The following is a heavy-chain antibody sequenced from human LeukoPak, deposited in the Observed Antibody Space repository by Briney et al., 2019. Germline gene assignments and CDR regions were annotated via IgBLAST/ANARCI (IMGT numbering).Heavy chain of an antibody. J-gene: IGHJ2*01. V-gene: IGHV4-59*01. D-gene: IGHD3-10*01. CDR1: GGSISSYY. Sequence: PSETLSLTCTVSGGSISSYYWSWIRQPPGKGLEWIGYIYYSGSTNYNPSLKSRVTISVDTSKNQFSLKLSSVTAADTAVYYCARGLGIGDFWYFDLWGRGTLVTVSS. CDR3: ARGLGIGDFWYFDL. CDR2: IYYSGST.